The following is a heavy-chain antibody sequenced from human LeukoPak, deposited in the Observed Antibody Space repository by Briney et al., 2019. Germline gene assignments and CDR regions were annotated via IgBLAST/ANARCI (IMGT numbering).Heavy chain of an antibody. CDR2: ISCDGGST. CDR1: GFTFDDYA. V-gene: IGHV3-43D*03. J-gene: IGHJ4*02. D-gene: IGHD3-22*01. Sequence: GGSLRLSCAASGFTFDDYAMHWVRQAPGKGLEWVSLISCDGGSTYYADSVKGRFTISRDNSKNSLCLQMNSLRAEDTALYYCAKGGYYDSSGYPGYWGQGTLVTVSS. CDR3: AKGGYYDSSGYPGY.